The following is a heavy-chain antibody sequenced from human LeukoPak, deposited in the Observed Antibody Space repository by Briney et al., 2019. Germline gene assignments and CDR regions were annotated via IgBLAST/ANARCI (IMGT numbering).Heavy chain of an antibody. D-gene: IGHD6-25*01. CDR1: GFTFSNYW. J-gene: IGHJ4*02. CDR3: ANLAAATH. V-gene: IGHV3-74*01. CDR2: INSDGINT. Sequence: PGGSLRLSCAASGFTFSNYWMHWVRQAPGKGLVWVSRINSDGINTSYADSVKGRFTISRDNSKNTLYLQMNSLRTEDTAVYYCANLAAATHWGQGTLVIVSS.